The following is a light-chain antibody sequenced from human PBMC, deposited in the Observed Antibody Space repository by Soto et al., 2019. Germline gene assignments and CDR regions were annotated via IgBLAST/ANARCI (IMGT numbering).Light chain of an antibody. CDR3: QQYNNWTPMA. V-gene: IGKV3-15*01. CDR2: GAS. Sequence: EIVMTQSPATLSVSPGERATLSCRASQSVSSNLAWYQQKPGQAPRLLIYGASTRATGIPARFSGSGSGTEFTITISSLQSADFAVYYCQQYNNWTPMAFGQGTKVEIK. J-gene: IGKJ1*01. CDR1: QSVSSN.